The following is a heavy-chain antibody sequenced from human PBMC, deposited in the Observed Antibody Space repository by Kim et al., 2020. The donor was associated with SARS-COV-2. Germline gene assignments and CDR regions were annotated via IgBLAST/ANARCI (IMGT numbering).Heavy chain of an antibody. J-gene: IGHJ3*02. Sequence: SETLSLTCTVSGGSVSSPPYYWTWIRQPPEKGLEWIGLISNSGGTTYNPSFNSRFTISVDMSKRHFSLKLTSVTAADTAVYYCTRFYGSGTYEVFDIWG. D-gene: IGHD3-10*01. CDR2: ISNSGGT. CDR1: GGSVSSPPYY. V-gene: IGHV4-61*03. CDR3: TRFYGSGTYEVFDI.